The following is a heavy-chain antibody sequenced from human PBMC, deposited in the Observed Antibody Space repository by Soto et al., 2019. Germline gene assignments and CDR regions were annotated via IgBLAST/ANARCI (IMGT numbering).Heavy chain of an antibody. CDR3: ARGGTIAARPFDY. Sequence: VSVKVSCKASGYTFTSYAMHWVRQAPGQRLEWMGWINAGNGNTKYSQKFQGRVTITRDTSASTAYMELSSLRSEDTAVYYCARGGTIAARPFDYWGQGTLVTVSS. CDR2: INAGNGNT. CDR1: GYTFTSYA. V-gene: IGHV1-3*01. J-gene: IGHJ4*02. D-gene: IGHD6-6*01.